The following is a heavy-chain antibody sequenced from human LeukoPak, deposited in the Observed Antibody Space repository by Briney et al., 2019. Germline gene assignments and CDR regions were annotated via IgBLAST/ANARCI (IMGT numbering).Heavy chain of an antibody. J-gene: IGHJ4*02. V-gene: IGHV3-74*01. CDR3: AKHATPGRASSWYFFDN. CDR1: GFTFSSYW. D-gene: IGHD6-13*01. Sequence: GGSLRLSCAASGFTFSSYWMHWVRQAPGKGLVWVSRINTDGSSTSYADSVKGRFTISRDNSKNTLYLQMNSLRAEDTAVYYCAKHATPGRASSWYFFDNWGQGTLVTVSS. CDR2: INTDGSST.